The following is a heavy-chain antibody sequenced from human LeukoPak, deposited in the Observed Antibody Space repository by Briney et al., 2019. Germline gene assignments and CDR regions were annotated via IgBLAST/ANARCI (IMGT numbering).Heavy chain of an antibody. J-gene: IGHJ3*02. Sequence: SGRSLRLSCAASGFTFSSYGMHWVRQAPGKGLEWVAVISYDGSNKHYADSVKGRFTISRDNSKNTLYLQMNSLRAEDTAVYYCAKGRDYYDSSGYIAFDIWGQGTMVTVSS. CDR3: AKGRDYYDSSGYIAFDI. CDR2: ISYDGSNK. D-gene: IGHD3-22*01. CDR1: GFTFSSYG. V-gene: IGHV3-30*18.